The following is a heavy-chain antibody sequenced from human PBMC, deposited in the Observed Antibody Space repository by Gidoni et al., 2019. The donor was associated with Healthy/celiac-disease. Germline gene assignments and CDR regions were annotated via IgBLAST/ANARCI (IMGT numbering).Heavy chain of an antibody. CDR3: ARLVVVARPNWFDP. J-gene: IGHJ5*02. Sequence: QVQLQESGPGLVKPSGTLSLSCAVSGGSISSSNWWSWVRQPPGKGLEWIGEIYHSGSTNYNPSLKSRVTISVDKSKTQFSLKLSAVTAADTAVYYCARLVVVARPNWFDPWGQGTLVTVSS. V-gene: IGHV4-4*02. CDR2: IYHSGST. D-gene: IGHD2-15*01. CDR1: GGSISSSNW.